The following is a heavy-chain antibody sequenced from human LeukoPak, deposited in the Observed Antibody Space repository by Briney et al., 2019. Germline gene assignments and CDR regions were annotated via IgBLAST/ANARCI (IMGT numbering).Heavy chain of an antibody. J-gene: IGHJ4*02. CDR2: IYSSGST. D-gene: IGHD3-10*01. Sequence: SETLSLTCSVSGDSISSYYWSWIRQSAGRGLEWIGRIYSSGSTYYNPSLKSRVTMSIDTSKNQFSLKLTSVTAADTAVYNSARVGDYYGSGMGWWYWGQRILVTTSS. CDR1: GDSISSYY. V-gene: IGHV4-4*07. CDR3: ARVGDYYGSGMGWWY.